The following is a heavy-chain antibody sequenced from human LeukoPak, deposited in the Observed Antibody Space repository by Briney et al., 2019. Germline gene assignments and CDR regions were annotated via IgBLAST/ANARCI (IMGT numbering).Heavy chain of an antibody. J-gene: IGHJ5*02. D-gene: IGHD4-17*01. V-gene: IGHV3-48*01. CDR3: ARLYGDWFDP. CDR1: GFTFTNYN. Sequence: GGSLRLSCAASGFTFTNYNMNWVRQAPGKGLEWISYISGGSGTIYYADSVWGRFTVSRDNAKDSLWLQMDSLRVEDTAVYFCARLYGDWFDPWGPGTLVTVSS. CDR2: ISGGSGTI.